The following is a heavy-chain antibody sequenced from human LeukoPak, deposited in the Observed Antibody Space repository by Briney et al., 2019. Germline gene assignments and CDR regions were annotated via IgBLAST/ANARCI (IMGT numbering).Heavy chain of an antibody. V-gene: IGHV4-4*07. CDR2: IYTSGST. CDR1: GGSISSYY. CDR3: ARDVRYDYVWGSSDNWFDP. D-gene: IGHD3-16*01. J-gene: IGHJ5*02. Sequence: PSETLSLTCTVSGGSISSYYWGWIRQPAGKGLEWIGRIYTSGSTNYNPSLKSRVTMSVDTSKNQFSLKLSSVTAADTAVYYCARDVRYDYVWGSSDNWFDPWGQGTLVTVSS.